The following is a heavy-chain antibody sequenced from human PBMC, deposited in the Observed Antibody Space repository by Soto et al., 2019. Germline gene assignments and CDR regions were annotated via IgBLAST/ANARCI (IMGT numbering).Heavy chain of an antibody. CDR1: GFTFSSYG. CDR2: ISYDGSNK. CDR3: ATGVIGNYVWGRDYYYGMDV. D-gene: IGHD3-16*01. V-gene: IGHV3-30*03. Sequence: QVQLVESGGGVVQPGRSLRLSCAASGFTFSSYGMHWVRQAPGKGLEWVAVISYDGSNKYYADSVKGRFTISRDNSKNTLYLQRNSLRAEDTAVYYCATGVIGNYVWGRDYYYGMDVWGQGTTVTVSS. J-gene: IGHJ6*02.